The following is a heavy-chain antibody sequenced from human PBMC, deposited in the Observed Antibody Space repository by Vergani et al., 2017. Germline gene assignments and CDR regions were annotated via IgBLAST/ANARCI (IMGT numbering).Heavy chain of an antibody. V-gene: IGHV3-66*01. D-gene: IGHD3-9*01. Sequence: EVQLVESGGGLVQPGGSLRLSCAASGFTVSSNYMSWVRQAPGKGLEWVSVIYSGGSTYYADSVKGRFTIARDNSKNTLYLQMNSLRAEDTAVYYCAKTLRYFEQYYFDYWGQGTLVTVSS. CDR3: AKTLRYFEQYYFDY. CDR2: IYSGGST. CDR1: GFTVSSNY. J-gene: IGHJ4*02.